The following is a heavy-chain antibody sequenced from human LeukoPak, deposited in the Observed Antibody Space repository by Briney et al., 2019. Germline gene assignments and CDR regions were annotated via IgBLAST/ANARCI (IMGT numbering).Heavy chain of an antibody. CDR2: IRYDGSNK. D-gene: IGHD2-2*01. J-gene: IGHJ4*02. V-gene: IGHV3-30*02. CDR1: GFTFSSYG. CDR3: ATRGVVVPAATLDY. Sequence: GGSLRLSCAASGFTFSSYGMHWVRQAPGKGLEWVAFIRYDGSNKYYADSVNGRFTISRDNSKNTLYLQMNSLRAEDTAVYYCATRGVVVPAATLDYWGQGTLVTVSS.